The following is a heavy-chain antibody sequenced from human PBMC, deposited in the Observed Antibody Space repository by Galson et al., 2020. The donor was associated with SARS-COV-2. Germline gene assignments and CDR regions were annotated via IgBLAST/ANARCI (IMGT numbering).Heavy chain of an antibody. D-gene: IGHD3-22*01. J-gene: IGHJ3*02. CDR1: GFTFSSYA. Sequence: GGSLRLSCAAYGFTFSSYAMSWVRQAPGKGLEWVSAISGSGGSTYYADSVKGRFTISRDNSKNTLYLQMNSLRAEDTAVYYCAKGVTYYYDHDAFDIWGQGTMVTVSS. CDR3: AKGVTYYYDHDAFDI. CDR2: ISGSGGST. V-gene: IGHV3-23*01.